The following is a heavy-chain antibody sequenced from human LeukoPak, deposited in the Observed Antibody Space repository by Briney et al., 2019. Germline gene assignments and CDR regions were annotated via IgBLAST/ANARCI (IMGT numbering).Heavy chain of an antibody. CDR1: GYTLTELS. Sequence: ASVKVSCKVSGYTLTELSMHRVRQAPRKGLEWMGGFDPEDGETIYAQKFQGRVTMTTDTSTTTAYMELRSLRPDDTAVYYCARDGTSTDDYWGQGTLVTVSS. V-gene: IGHV1-24*01. CDR3: ARDGTSTDDY. CDR2: FDPEDGET. D-gene: IGHD2-2*01. J-gene: IGHJ4*02.